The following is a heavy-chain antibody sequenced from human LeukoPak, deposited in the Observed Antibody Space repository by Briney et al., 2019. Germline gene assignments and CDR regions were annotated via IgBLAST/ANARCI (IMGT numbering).Heavy chain of an antibody. V-gene: IGHV3-23*01. CDR1: DFSFTNYA. CDR2: VSNRGGTT. CDR3: ARDERLLSFLK. D-gene: IGHD3-3*01. J-gene: IGHJ4*02. Sequence: GGSLRLSCAASDFSFTNYAMSWVRQAPGKGLEWVSAVSNRGGTTYYADSVKGRFTISRDNSKNTLYLQMNSLRAEDTAIYYCARDERLLSFLKWGQGTLVTVSS.